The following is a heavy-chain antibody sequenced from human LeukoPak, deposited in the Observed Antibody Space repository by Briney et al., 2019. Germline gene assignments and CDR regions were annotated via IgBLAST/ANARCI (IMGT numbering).Heavy chain of an antibody. Sequence: GGSLRPSCAASGFTFSSYAMSWVRQAPGKGLEWVSAISGSGGSTYYADSVKGRFTISRDNSKNTLYLQMNSLRAEDTAVYYCAKESYDFWSGYDNWFDPWGQGTLVTVSS. V-gene: IGHV3-23*01. D-gene: IGHD3-3*01. CDR2: ISGSGGST. J-gene: IGHJ5*02. CDR1: GFTFSSYA. CDR3: AKESYDFWSGYDNWFDP.